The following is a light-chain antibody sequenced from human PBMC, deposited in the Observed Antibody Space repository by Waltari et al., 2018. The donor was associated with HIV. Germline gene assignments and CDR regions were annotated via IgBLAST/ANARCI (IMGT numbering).Light chain of an antibody. V-gene: IGLV1-51*01. CDR3: VTWDSSLSVVI. J-gene: IGLJ2*01. CDR1: PSNIGNNY. CDR2: ETS. Sequence: QSVLTQSPSVSAAPGQRVTISCSGAPSNIGNNYVSWYQQLPGTAPKLLIYETSQRPSKMPDRFSASKSGTSATLAITGLHTGDEADYYCVTWDSSLSVVIFGGGTKVTVL.